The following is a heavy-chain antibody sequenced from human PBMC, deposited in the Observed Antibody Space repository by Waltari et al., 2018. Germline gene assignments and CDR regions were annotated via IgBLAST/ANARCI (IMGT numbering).Heavy chain of an antibody. J-gene: IGHJ4*02. V-gene: IGHV3-23*01. CDR1: GFTFSSYA. CDR3: AKGMVRGVIGYFDY. CDR2: ISGSGGST. D-gene: IGHD3-10*01. Sequence: EVQLLESGGGLVQPGGSLRLSCSASGFTFSSYAMRWVRQAPGKGLEWVSAISGSGGSTYYADSVKGRFTISRDNSKNTLYLQMNSLRAEDTAVYYCAKGMVRGVIGYFDYWGQGTLVTVSS.